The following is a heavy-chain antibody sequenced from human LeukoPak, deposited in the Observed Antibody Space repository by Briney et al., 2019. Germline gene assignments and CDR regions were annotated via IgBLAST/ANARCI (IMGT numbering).Heavy chain of an antibody. CDR3: ARQRDLITMVQGRPYYYYYMDV. Sequence: SETLSLTCSVSDDSITMYYWTWIRQPPGKGLEWIGEINHSGSTNYNPSLKSRVTISVDTSKNQFSLKPSSVTAADTAVYYCARQRDLITMVQGRPYYYYYMDVWGKGTTVTISS. CDR2: INHSGST. D-gene: IGHD3-10*01. V-gene: IGHV4-34*01. CDR1: DDSITMYY. J-gene: IGHJ6*03.